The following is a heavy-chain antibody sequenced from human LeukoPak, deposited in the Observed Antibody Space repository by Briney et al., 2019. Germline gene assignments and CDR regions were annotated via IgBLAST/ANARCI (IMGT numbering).Heavy chain of an antibody. V-gene: IGHV4-34*01. D-gene: IGHD6-19*01. CDR1: GGSFSGYY. CDR3: VKSGGYGLIDY. CDR2: INHSGST. Sequence: SETLSLTCAVYGGSFSGYYWSWIRQPPGKGLEWIGEINHSGSTNYNPSLKSRVTISVDTSKNQFSLRLSSVTAADTAMYYCVKSGGYGLIDYWGQGTLVTVSS. J-gene: IGHJ4*02.